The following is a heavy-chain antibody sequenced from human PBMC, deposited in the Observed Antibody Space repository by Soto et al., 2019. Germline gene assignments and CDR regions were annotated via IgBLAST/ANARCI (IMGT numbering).Heavy chain of an antibody. Sequence: PSGTPSLTCTVSGGSVSSGSYYWSWIRQPPGKGLEWIGYIYYSGSTNYNPSLKSRVTISVDTSKNQFSLKLSSVTAADTAVYYCARDVVETAMAVSGGMEVWGQGTTVSV. J-gene: IGHJ6*02. CDR3: ARDVVETAMAVSGGMEV. CDR1: GGSVSSGSYY. V-gene: IGHV4-61*01. D-gene: IGHD5-18*01. CDR2: IYYSGST.